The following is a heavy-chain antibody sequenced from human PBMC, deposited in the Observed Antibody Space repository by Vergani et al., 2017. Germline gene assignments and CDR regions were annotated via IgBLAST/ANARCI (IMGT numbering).Heavy chain of an antibody. Sequence: QVQLVQSGAAVKKPGYSVKVSCKASGGTFSSYAISWVRQAPGQGLEWMGGISPIFGTAHYAQKFQGRVTITADESTSTAYMELSSLRSEDTAVYYCATNPEMASDWDAFDIWGQGTMVTVSS. CDR1: GGTFSSYA. J-gene: IGHJ3*02. CDR2: ISPIFGTA. D-gene: IGHD5-24*01. CDR3: ATNPEMASDWDAFDI. V-gene: IGHV1-69*01.